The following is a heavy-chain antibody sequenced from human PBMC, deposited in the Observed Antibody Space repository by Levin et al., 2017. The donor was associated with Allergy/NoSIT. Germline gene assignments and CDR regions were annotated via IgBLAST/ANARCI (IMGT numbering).Heavy chain of an antibody. CDR3: ARDRGSSSVDY. Sequence: PGGSLRLSCAASGFTVSSNYMSWVRQAPGKGLEWVSVIYSGGSTYYADSVKGRFTISRDNSKNTLYLQMNSLRAEDTAVYYCARDRGSSSVDYWGQGTLVTVSS. CDR1: GFTVSSNY. V-gene: IGHV3-66*01. J-gene: IGHJ4*02. D-gene: IGHD6-6*01. CDR2: IYSGGST.